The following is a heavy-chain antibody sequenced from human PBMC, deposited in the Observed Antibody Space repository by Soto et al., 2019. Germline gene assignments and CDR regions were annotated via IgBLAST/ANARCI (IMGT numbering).Heavy chain of an antibody. J-gene: IGHJ4*02. V-gene: IGHV3-23*01. D-gene: IGHD6-19*01. Sequence: EVQLLESGGGLGQPGGSLRLSCAASGFTFSSYAMSWVRQAPGKGLEWVSAISGSGGSTYYADSVKGRFTISRDNSKNTLYLQMNRLRAEDTAVYYCAKEGEHSSGWANFDYWGQGTLVTVSS. CDR1: GFTFSSYA. CDR3: AKEGEHSSGWANFDY. CDR2: ISGSGGST.